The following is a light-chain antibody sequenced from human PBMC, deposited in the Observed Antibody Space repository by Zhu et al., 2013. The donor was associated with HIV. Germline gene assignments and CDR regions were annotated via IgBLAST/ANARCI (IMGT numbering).Light chain of an antibody. Sequence: DIQMTQSPSTLSASLGDRVTITCRASQNITSWLTWYQQKPGKAPKLLIYMASSLQSGVPSRFSGRGSGTEFTLTISSLQADDLATYHCQQYNSHPYTFGQGTKLEVK. V-gene: IGKV1-5*03. CDR1: QNITSW. CDR3: QQYNSHPYT. J-gene: IGKJ2*01. CDR2: MAS.